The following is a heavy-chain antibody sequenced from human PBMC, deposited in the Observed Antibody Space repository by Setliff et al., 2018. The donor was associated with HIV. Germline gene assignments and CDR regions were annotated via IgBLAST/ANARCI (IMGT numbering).Heavy chain of an antibody. CDR1: GFTFSDYY. CDR2: ISISSSYI. J-gene: IGHJ5*02. V-gene: IGHV3-11*06. CDR3: ARVREYSSSWPIDL. D-gene: IGHD6-13*01. Sequence: GGSLRLSCAGSGSGGSGFTFSDYYMSWVRQAPGKGLEWLSSISISSSYIYYADSMKGRFTISRDNAKNSLFLYMNSLRAEDTAVYYCARVREYSSSWPIDLWGLGTLVTVSS.